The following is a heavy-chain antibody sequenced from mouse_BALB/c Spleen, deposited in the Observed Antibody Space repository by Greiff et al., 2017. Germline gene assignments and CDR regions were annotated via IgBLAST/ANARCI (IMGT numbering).Heavy chain of an antibody. Sequence: ESGPGLVKPSQSLSLTCSVTGYSITSGYYWNWIRQFPGNKLEWMGYISYDGSNNYNPSLKNRISITRDTSKNQFFLKLNSVTTEDTATYYCARAFYYDYDRGAWFAYWGQGTLVTVSA. CDR3: ARAFYYDYDRGAWFAY. J-gene: IGHJ3*01. CDR1: GYSITSGYY. CDR2: ISYDGSN. D-gene: IGHD2-4*01. V-gene: IGHV3-6*02.